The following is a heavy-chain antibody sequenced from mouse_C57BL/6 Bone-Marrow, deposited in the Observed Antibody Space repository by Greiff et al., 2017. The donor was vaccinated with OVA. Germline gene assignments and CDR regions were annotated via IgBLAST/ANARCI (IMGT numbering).Heavy chain of an antibody. CDR2: IYPGDGDT. Sequence: VQLQQSGPELVKPGASVKISCKASGYAFSSSWMNWVKQRPGKGLEWIGRIYPGDGDTNYNGKFKGKATLTADKSSSTAYMQLSSLTSEDSAVYFCARTGSSPFAYWGQGTLVTVSA. V-gene: IGHV1-82*01. CDR1: GYAFSSSW. J-gene: IGHJ3*01. D-gene: IGHD1-1*01. CDR3: ARTGSSPFAY.